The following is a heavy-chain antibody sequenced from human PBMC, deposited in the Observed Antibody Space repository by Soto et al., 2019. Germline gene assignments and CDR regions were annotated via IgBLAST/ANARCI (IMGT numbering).Heavy chain of an antibody. Sequence: GESLKISCKGSGYSFTSYWISWVRQMPGKGLEWMGRIDPSDSYTNYSPSFQGHVTISADKSISTAYLQWSSLKASDTAVYYCARLGYDFWSGYQIYYYYGMDVWGQGTTVTVSS. D-gene: IGHD3-3*01. CDR1: GYSFTSYW. CDR2: IDPSDSYT. CDR3: ARLGYDFWSGYQIYYYYGMDV. V-gene: IGHV5-10-1*01. J-gene: IGHJ6*02.